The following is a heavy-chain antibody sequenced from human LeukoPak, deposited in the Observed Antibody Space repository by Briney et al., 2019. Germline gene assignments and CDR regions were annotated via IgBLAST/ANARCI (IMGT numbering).Heavy chain of an antibody. J-gene: IGHJ4*02. CDR2: IYYSGST. Sequence: SETLSLTCTVSGGSISSYYWSWIRQPPGKGLEWIGYIYYSGSTNYNPSLKSRVTISVDTSKNQFSLKLSSVTAADTAVYYCARGKARVYFDYWGQGTLVTVSS. V-gene: IGHV4-59*01. CDR3: ARGKARVYFDY. D-gene: IGHD5-18*01. CDR1: GGSISSYY.